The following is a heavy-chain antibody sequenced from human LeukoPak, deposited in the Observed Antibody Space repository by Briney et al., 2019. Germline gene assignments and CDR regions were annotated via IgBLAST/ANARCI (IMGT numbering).Heavy chain of an antibody. CDR3: ATLRSGYYYDYFDY. CDR1: EYSFTNYW. V-gene: IGHV5-51*01. CDR2: IYPGDSDT. D-gene: IGHD3-22*01. Sequence: GESLKISCKGSEYSFTNYWIGWVRQMPGKGLEWMGIIYPGDSDTKYSPSFQGQVTISADKSISTAYLQWSSLKASDTATYYCATLRSGYYYDYFDYWGQGTLVTVSS. J-gene: IGHJ4*02.